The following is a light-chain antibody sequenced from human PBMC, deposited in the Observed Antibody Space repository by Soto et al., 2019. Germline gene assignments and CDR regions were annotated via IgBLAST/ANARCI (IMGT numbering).Light chain of an antibody. CDR1: SSDVGGYNY. V-gene: IGLV2-14*03. CDR2: AVS. Sequence: QSLLTQPASVSGSPVQSITISCTGTSSDVGGYNYVSWYQQFPGKSPKLIIYAVSDRPSGVYDRFSGSKSGISASLTSSGLQTEDEADYYCLSCTDRXSYLLGTGTKVXV. CDR3: LSCTDRXSYL. J-gene: IGLJ1*01.